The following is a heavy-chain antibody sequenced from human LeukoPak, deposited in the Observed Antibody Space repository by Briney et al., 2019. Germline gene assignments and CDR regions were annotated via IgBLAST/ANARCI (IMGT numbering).Heavy chain of an antibody. Sequence: SETLSLTCTVSGDSISSNYWSWIRQPAGKGLEWIGRISISGGTKHNPSLKSRVIMSIDTSTNQFSLNLNSVTAADTAVYYCARGFTMMANNAFDIWGQGTMVTVSS. CDR1: GDSISSNY. D-gene: IGHD3-22*01. CDR2: ISISGGT. V-gene: IGHV4-4*07. CDR3: ARGFTMMANNAFDI. J-gene: IGHJ3*02.